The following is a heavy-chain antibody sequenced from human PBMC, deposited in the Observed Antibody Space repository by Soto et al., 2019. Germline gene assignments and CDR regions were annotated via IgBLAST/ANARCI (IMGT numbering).Heavy chain of an antibody. J-gene: IGHJ4*02. CDR3: AKDKDRYGGYVRPYFDY. Sequence: GGSLRLSCAASGFTFSSYAMSWVRQAPGKGLEWVSAISGSGGSTYYADSVKGRFTISRDNSKNTLYLQMNSLRAEDTAVYYCAKDKDRYGGYVRPYFDYWGQGTLVTVSS. CDR2: ISGSGGST. D-gene: IGHD5-12*01. CDR1: GFTFSSYA. V-gene: IGHV3-23*01.